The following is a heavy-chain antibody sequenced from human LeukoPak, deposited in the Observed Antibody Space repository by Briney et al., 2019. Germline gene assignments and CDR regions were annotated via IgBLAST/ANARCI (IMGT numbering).Heavy chain of an antibody. J-gene: IGHJ6*02. CDR1: GYTLTELS. CDR3: ATPVSGSKSPYYYYYGTDV. V-gene: IGHV1-24*01. Sequence: ASVKVSCKVSGYTLTELSMHWVRQAPGKGLEWMGGFDPEDGETIYAQKFQGRVTMTEDTSTDTAYMELSSLRSEDTAVYYCATPVSGSKSPYYYYYGTDVWGQGTTVTVSS. CDR2: FDPEDGET. D-gene: IGHD1-26*01.